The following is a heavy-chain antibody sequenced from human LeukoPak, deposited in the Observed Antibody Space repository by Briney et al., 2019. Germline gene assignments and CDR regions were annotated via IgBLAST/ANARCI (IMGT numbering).Heavy chain of an antibody. D-gene: IGHD5-18*01. Sequence: GGSLRLSCAASGFTVSSNYMSWVRQAPGKGLEWVAVIWYDGSNKYYADSVKGRFTISRDNSKNTLYLQMNSLRAEDTAVYYCARDQRIQLWPRDNYYYGMDVWGQGTTVTVSS. V-gene: IGHV3-33*08. CDR3: ARDQRIQLWPRDNYYYGMDV. J-gene: IGHJ6*02. CDR1: GFTVSSNY. CDR2: IWYDGSNK.